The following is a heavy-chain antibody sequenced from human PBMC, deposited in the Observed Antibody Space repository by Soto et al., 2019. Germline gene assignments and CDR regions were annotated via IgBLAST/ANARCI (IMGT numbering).Heavy chain of an antibody. V-gene: IGHV3-23*01. D-gene: IGHD3-3*01. CDR2: ISGSGGST. CDR1: GFTFSSYA. Sequence: VSLRLSCAASGFTFSSYAMSWVRQAPGKGLEWVSAISGSGGSTYYADSVKGRFTISRDNSKNTLYLQMNSLRAEDTAVYYCAKGPFLTYYDFWSGYNNWFDPWGQGTLVTVSS. CDR3: AKGPFLTYYDFWSGYNNWFDP. J-gene: IGHJ5*02.